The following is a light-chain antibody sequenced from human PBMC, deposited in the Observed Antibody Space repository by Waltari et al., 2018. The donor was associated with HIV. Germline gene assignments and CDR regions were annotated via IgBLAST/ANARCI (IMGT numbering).Light chain of an antibody. CDR2: STN. CDR3: VLFMGNGIWV. V-gene: IGLV8-61*01. CDR1: SGSVSTSYS. J-gene: IGLJ3*02. Sequence: QTVVTQEPSFSVSPGGTVTLPCGLSSGSVSTSYSPSWYQQTPGQAPRTLIYSTNTRSSGVPDRFSGSILGNKAALTITGAQADDESDYYCVLFMGNGIWVFGGGTKLTVL.